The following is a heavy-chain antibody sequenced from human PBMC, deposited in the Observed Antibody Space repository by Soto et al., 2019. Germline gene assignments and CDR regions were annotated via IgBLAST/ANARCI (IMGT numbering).Heavy chain of an antibody. V-gene: IGHV4-59*01. CDR2: IYYSGST. J-gene: IGHJ5*02. CDR3: ARVDYDDSSDILDP. Sequence: PSETLSLTCTVSGGSISNYYWTWIRQPPGKGLEWIGYIYYSGSTNYNPSLKSRVTISVDTSKNQFSLKLSSVTAADTAVYYCARVDYDDSSDILDPWGQGNLVIVSS. CDR1: GGSISNYY. D-gene: IGHD3-22*01.